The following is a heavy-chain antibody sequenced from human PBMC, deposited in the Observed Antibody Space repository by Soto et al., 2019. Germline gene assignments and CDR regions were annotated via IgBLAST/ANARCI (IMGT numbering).Heavy chain of an antibody. CDR1: GFTFSSFS. Sequence: GGSLRLSCVASGFTFSSFSMSWVRQAPGKGLEWVSGFRSSGDDGTTYYADSVKGRFTISRDNSKNTLFLQMNSLRAEDTAIYYCAKKVNSGPGSQYFDYWGQGTLVTVSS. CDR2: FRSSGDDGTT. V-gene: IGHV3-23*01. J-gene: IGHJ4*02. D-gene: IGHD3-10*01. CDR3: AKKVNSGPGSQYFDY.